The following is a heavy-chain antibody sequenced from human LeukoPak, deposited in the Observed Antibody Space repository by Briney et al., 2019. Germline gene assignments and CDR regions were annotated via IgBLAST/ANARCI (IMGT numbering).Heavy chain of an antibody. D-gene: IGHD1-26*01. CDR3: AKDQSSPTRWWELPGSSDYYYYYMDV. J-gene: IGHJ6*03. V-gene: IGHV3-23*01. CDR2: ISGSGGST. Sequence: GGSLRLSCAASGFTFSSYAMSWVRQAPGKGLEWVSAISGSGGSTYYADSVKGRFTISRDNSKNTLYLQMNSLRAEDTAVYYCAKDQSSPTRWWELPGSSDYYYYYMDVWGKGTTVTVSS. CDR1: GFTFSSYA.